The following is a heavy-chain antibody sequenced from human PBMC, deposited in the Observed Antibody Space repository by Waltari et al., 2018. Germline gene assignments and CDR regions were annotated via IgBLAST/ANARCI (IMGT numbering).Heavy chain of an antibody. CDR2: INEDESET. J-gene: IGHJ4*02. CDR1: GFTFSRPW. D-gene: IGHD4-4*01. CDR3: ARDMGIYTNYAAY. V-gene: IGHV3-7*01. Sequence: EVQLVESGGGLVQPGGSLRLSCVASGFTFSRPWISWLRQAPGKGLEWVANINEDESETCYADSVKCRFTISRDNAKNSLYLQMNSLRVEDTAYYYCARDMGIYTNYAAYWGQGTLVTVSS.